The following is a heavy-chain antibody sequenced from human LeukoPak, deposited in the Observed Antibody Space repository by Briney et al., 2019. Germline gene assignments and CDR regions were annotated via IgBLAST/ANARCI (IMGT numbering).Heavy chain of an antibody. J-gene: IGHJ4*02. CDR3: ARDSLGSGRPFDY. V-gene: IGHV4-4*07. CDR1: GGSISSYY. CDR2: IYSSGTI. D-gene: IGHD7-27*01. Sequence: SETLSLTCSVSGGSISSYYWSWIRQPAGKGLEWIGRIYSSGTITYNPSLQSRVTMSVDTSKNQFSLKLSSVTAADTAVYYCARDSLGSGRPFDYWGQGTLVTVSS.